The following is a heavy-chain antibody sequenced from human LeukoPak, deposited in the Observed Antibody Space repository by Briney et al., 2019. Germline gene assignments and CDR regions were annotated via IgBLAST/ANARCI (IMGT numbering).Heavy chain of an antibody. D-gene: IGHD1-26*01. CDR1: GGSISSYY. J-gene: IGHJ3*02. V-gene: IGHV4-59*01. Sequence: ASETLSLTCTVSGGSISSYYWSWIRQPPGKGLEWIGYIYYSGSTNYNPSLKSRVTISVDTSKNQFSLKLSSVTAADTAVCYCARHVVGATGAFDIWGQGTMVTVSS. CDR3: ARHVVGATGAFDI. CDR2: IYYSGST.